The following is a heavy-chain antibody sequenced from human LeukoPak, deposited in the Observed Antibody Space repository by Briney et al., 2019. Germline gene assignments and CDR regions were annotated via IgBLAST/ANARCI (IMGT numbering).Heavy chain of an antibody. J-gene: IGHJ3*01. CDR3: ARSQSGVFDV. V-gene: IGHV3-74*01. D-gene: IGHD2-8*01. Sequence: SGGSLRLSCVASGFTFSNYWMQWVRQVPGKGLVWVSRLNGDGTNIIYADSVKGRFTISRDNAENTLYLQMNSLRAEDTALYYCARSQSGVFDVWGQGTMVTVSS. CDR1: GFTFSNYW. CDR2: LNGDGTNI.